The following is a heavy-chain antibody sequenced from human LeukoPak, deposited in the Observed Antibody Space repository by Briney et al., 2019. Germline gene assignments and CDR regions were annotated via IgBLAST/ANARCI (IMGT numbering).Heavy chain of an antibody. J-gene: IGHJ5*02. CDR2: INHSGST. D-gene: IGHD3-3*01. CDR1: GGSFSGYY. Sequence: SETLSPTCAVYGGSFSGYYWSWIRQPPGKGLEWIGEINHSGSTNYNPSLKSRVTISVDTSKNQFSLKLSSVTAADTAVYYCARNPFTIFGQHYTGAWGQGTLVTVSS. CDR3: ARNPFTIFGQHYTGA. V-gene: IGHV4-34*01.